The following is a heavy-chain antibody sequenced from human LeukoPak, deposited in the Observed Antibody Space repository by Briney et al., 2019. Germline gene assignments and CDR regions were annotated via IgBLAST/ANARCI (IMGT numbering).Heavy chain of an antibody. CDR2: INHSGST. Sequence: SETLSLTCAVYGGSFSDYSWSWIRQPPGKGLEWIGEINHSGSTNYNPSLKSRVTISVDTSKNQFSLKLSSVTAADTAVYYCARGLGMIMFGGAIEKYNWFDPWGQGTLVTVSS. CDR3: ARGLGMIMFGGAIEKYNWFDP. J-gene: IGHJ5*02. D-gene: IGHD3-16*02. CDR1: GGSFSDYS. V-gene: IGHV4-34*01.